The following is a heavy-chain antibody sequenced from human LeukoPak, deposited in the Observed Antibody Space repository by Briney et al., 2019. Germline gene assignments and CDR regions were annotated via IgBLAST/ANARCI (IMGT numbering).Heavy chain of an antibody. CDR3: ARDLESPDLIRIHNWFDP. V-gene: IGHV4-61*02. D-gene: IGHD3-3*02. CDR1: GGSISSGSYY. CDR2: IYTSGST. J-gene: IGHJ5*02. Sequence: KPSQTLSLTCTVSGGSISSGSYYWSWIRQPAGKGLEWIGRIYTSGSTNYNPSLKSRVTISVDTSKNQFSLKLSSVTAADTAVYYCARDLESPDLIRIHNWFDPWGQGTLVTVSS.